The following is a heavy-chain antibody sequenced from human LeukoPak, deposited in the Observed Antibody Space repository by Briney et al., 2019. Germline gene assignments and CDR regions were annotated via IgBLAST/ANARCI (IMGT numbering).Heavy chain of an antibody. CDR2: IYSGGST. Sequence: GGSLRLSCAASGFTVSSNYMSWVRQAPGKGLEWVSVIYSGGSTYYADSVKGRFTISRGNSKNTLYLQMNSLRAEDTAVYYCARVSTRYYYGMDVWGQGATVTASS. J-gene: IGHJ6*02. CDR1: GFTVSSNY. CDR3: ARVSTRYYYGMDV. V-gene: IGHV3-53*01.